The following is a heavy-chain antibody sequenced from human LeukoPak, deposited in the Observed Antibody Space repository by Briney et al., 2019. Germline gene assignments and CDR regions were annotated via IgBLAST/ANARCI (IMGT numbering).Heavy chain of an antibody. Sequence: GASVKVSSKASRYTFTIYYMHWVRQAPGQGREWMGIINPSGGSTSYAQKFQGRFTMTRDTSTSTVYMELRSLRSEDTAVYYCARRLYSSSWRYYYGMDVWGQGTTVTVSS. CDR1: RYTFTIYY. J-gene: IGHJ6*02. D-gene: IGHD6-13*01. CDR3: ARRLYSSSWRYYYGMDV. CDR2: INPSGGST. V-gene: IGHV1-46*01.